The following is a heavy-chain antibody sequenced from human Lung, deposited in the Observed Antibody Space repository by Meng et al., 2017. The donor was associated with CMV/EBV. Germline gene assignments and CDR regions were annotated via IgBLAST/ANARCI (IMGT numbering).Heavy chain of an antibody. Sequence: SVXVSCKASGYTFTAHYFHWVRQAPGQGLEWMGWIHHHRGDTNYVQQFHGRVNLTRDTSINTGYMELTRLTSDDTAVYYCARDNNWGPDYWGQGSLVTVSS. CDR1: GYTFTAHY. CDR2: IHHHRGDT. CDR3: ARDNNWGPDY. D-gene: IGHD7-27*01. J-gene: IGHJ4*02. V-gene: IGHV1-2*02.